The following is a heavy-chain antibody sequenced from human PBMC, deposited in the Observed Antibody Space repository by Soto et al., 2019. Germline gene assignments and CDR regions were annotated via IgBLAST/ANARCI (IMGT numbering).Heavy chain of an antibody. V-gene: IGHV3-33*01. J-gene: IGHJ6*02. CDR1: GFTFSSYG. CDR2: IWYDGSNK. CDR3: ASDQGYYDSSGYGGDYYYGMDV. Sequence: PGGSLRLSCAASGFTFSSYGMHWVRQAPGKGLEWVAVIWYDGSNKYYADSVKGRFTISRDNSKNTLYLQMNSLRAEDTAVYYCASDQGYYDSSGYGGDYYYGMDVWGQGTTVTVSS. D-gene: IGHD3-22*01.